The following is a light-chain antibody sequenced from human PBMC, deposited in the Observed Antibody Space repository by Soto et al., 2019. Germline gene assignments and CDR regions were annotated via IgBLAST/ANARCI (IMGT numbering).Light chain of an antibody. CDR1: QSISSW. CDR3: QQYYSYSYT. Sequence: DIQMTQSPSTLSASVGDRVTITCRASQSISSWLAWYQQKPGKAPNLLISKASSLESGVPSRFSGGGSATEFTLTISSLQPDDFATYYCQQYYSYSYTFGQGTKLEIK. V-gene: IGKV1-5*03. J-gene: IGKJ2*01. CDR2: KAS.